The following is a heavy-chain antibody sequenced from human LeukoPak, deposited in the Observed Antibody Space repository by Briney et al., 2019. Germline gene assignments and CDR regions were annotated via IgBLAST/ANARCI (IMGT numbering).Heavy chain of an antibody. V-gene: IGHV3-30-3*01. D-gene: IGHD6-6*01. CDR2: ISYDGSNK. Sequence: GGSLRLSWAASGFTFGSFAMTWVRRAPGKGLGWVAVISYDGSNKYYADSVKGRFTISRDNSKNTLYLQMNSLRAEDTAVYYCARGDRTPYYSSSAYWGQGTLVTVSS. CDR1: GFTFGSFA. J-gene: IGHJ4*02. CDR3: ARGDRTPYYSSSAY.